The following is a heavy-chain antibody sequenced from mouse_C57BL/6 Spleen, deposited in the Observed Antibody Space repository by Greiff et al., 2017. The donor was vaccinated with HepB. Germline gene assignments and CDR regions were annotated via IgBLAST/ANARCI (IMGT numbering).Heavy chain of an antibody. D-gene: IGHD1-1*01. Sequence: EVKLVESGEGLVKPGGSLKLSCAASGFTFSSYAMSWVRQTPEKRLEWVAYISSGGDYIYYADTVKGRFTISRDNARNTLYLQMSSLKSEDTAMYYCTRVSGYGSSYDYFDYWGQGTTLTVSS. V-gene: IGHV5-9-1*02. CDR2: ISSGGDYI. J-gene: IGHJ2*01. CDR3: TRVSGYGSSYDYFDY. CDR1: GFTFSSYA.